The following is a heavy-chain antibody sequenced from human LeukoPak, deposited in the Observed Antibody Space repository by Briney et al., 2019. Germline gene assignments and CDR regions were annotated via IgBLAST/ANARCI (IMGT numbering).Heavy chain of an antibody. CDR2: IYPANSDT. V-gene: IGHV5-51*01. Sequence: GGSLKISCKASGYDFTNYWIGWVRQMPGKGLEWMAIIYPANSDTRYSASFQGQVTISADKSITTAYLQWSSLTASDTAMYYCARERESGSSWFDPWGQGTLVTVSS. D-gene: IGHD3-10*01. CDR3: ARERESGSSWFDP. J-gene: IGHJ5*02. CDR1: GYDFTNYW.